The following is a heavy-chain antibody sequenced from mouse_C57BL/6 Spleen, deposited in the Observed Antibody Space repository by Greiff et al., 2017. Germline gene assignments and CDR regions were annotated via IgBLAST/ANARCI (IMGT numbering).Heavy chain of an antibody. J-gene: IGHJ3*01. Sequence: QVHVKQPGTELVKPGASVKLSCKASGYTFTSYWMHWVKQRPGQGLEWIGNINPSNGGTNYNEKFKSKATLTVDKSSSTAYMQLSSLTSEDSAVYYCARSGYDGYYLFAYWGQGTLVTVSP. CDR1: GYTFTSYW. CDR2: INPSNGGT. CDR3: ARSGYDGYYLFAY. V-gene: IGHV1-53*01. D-gene: IGHD2-3*01.